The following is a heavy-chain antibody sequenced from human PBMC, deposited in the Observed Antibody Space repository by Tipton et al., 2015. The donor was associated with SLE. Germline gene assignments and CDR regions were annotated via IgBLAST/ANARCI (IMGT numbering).Heavy chain of an antibody. CDR2: INHSGST. CDR1: GGSFSGFH. Sequence: AGLVKPSETLSLTCAVYGGSFSGFHWNWIRQPPGKGLEWIGEINHSGSTNYNPSLKSRVTISVDTSKKQFSLKLRSVTAADTAVYYCASRRVLGDFWSGYYPGRAFDIWGQGTMVTVSS. V-gene: IGHV4-34*01. J-gene: IGHJ3*02. D-gene: IGHD3-3*01. CDR3: ASRRVLGDFWSGYYPGRAFDI.